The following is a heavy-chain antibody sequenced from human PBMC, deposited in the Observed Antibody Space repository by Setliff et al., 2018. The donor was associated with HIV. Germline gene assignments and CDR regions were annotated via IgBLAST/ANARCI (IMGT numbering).Heavy chain of an antibody. CDR2: INSSGTT. CDR3: ARATRTIFGVVYFDY. J-gene: IGHJ4*02. D-gene: IGHD3-3*01. V-gene: IGHV4-4*09. CDR1: GGSFSNFF. Sequence: LSLTCTVSGGSFSNFFWNWIRQPPGKGLEWIGYINSSGTTNYNPSLKSRVNISIDPSKNHFTLRLSSVTAADTAVYYCARATRTIFGVVYFDYRGQGTLVTVSS.